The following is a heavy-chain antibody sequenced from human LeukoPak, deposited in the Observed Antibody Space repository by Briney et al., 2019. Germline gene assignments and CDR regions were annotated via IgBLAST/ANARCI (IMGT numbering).Heavy chain of an antibody. V-gene: IGHV4-61*01. CDR3: ARVDTAMAGDY. CDR2: IYYSGST. J-gene: IGHJ4*02. D-gene: IGHD5-18*01. Sequence: PSETLSLTCTVSGGSVSSGSYYWSWIRQPPGKGLEWIGYIYYSGSTNYNPSLKSRVTISVDTSKNQFSLKLSSETAADTAVYYCARVDTAMAGDYWGQGTLVTVSS. CDR1: GGSVSSGSYY.